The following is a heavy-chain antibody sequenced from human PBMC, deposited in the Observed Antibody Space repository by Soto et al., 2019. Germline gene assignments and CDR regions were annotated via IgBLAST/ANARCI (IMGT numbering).Heavy chain of an antibody. CDR2: ISGSGATK. CDR3: ARAIRGFSYVVDY. CDR1: GFTFSSHS. Sequence: GGSLRLSCAASGFTFSSHSINWVRQAPGKGLEWVSYISGSGATKYYADSVKGRFTISRDNARNSPYLQMSSLSDEDTAVYYCARAIRGFSYVVDYWGQGTLVTVSS. V-gene: IGHV3-48*02. D-gene: IGHD5-18*01. J-gene: IGHJ4*02.